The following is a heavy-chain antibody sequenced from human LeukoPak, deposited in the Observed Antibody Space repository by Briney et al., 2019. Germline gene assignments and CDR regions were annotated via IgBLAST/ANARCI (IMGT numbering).Heavy chain of an antibody. V-gene: IGHV3-21*01. CDR2: ISSSSSCI. D-gene: IGHD5-12*01. CDR1: GFTFSSYS. Sequence: GGSLRLSCAASGFTFSSYSMNWVRQAPGKGLEWVSSISSSSSCIYYADSVKGRFTISRDNAKNSLYQQMNSLRAEDTAVYYCARGIPNGEATRYWGQGTLVTVSS. CDR3: ARGIPNGEATRY. J-gene: IGHJ4*02.